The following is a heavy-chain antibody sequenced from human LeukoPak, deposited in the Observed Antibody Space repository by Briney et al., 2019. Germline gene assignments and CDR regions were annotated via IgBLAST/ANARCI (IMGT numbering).Heavy chain of an antibody. Sequence: SETLSLTCTVSGGSISSSSYYWGWIRQPPGKGLEWIGSIDYRGSSFYNPSLKSRVTISVDTSKNHFSLELTSVTAADTAVYYCARRPLSYDILSGYYITSSYFDYWGQGTLVAVSS. J-gene: IGHJ4*02. CDR2: IDYRGSS. V-gene: IGHV4-39*02. CDR3: ARRPLSYDILSGYYITSSYFDY. CDR1: GGSISSSSYY. D-gene: IGHD3-9*01.